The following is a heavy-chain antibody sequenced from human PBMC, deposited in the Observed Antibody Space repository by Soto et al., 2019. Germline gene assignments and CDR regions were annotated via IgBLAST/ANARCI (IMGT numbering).Heavy chain of an antibody. CDR2: VFYTGRA. J-gene: IGHJ4*02. CDR3: ARGVGSSPPRY. Sequence: PSETLSLTCTVSGGSLGSYYWSWIRQPPGKGLEWIGYVFYTGRANYNASLKSRVIISADTSKNQISLKLTSATAADTAVYYCARGVGSSPPRYWGRGTLVTVSS. D-gene: IGHD1-26*01. V-gene: IGHV4-59*01. CDR1: GGSLGSYY.